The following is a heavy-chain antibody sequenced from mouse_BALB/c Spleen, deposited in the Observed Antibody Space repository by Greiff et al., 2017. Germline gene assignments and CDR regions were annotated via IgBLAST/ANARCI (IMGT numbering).Heavy chain of an antibody. Sequence: EVQRVESGGGLVKPGGSLKLSCAASGFAFSSYDMSWVRQTPEKRLEWVAYISSGGGSTYYPDTVKGRFTISRDNAKNTLYLQMSSLKSEDTAMYYCARHPHYYGSSYYYAMDYWGQGTSVTVSS. CDR2: ISSGGGST. CDR1: GFAFSSYD. D-gene: IGHD1-1*01. V-gene: IGHV5-12-1*01. J-gene: IGHJ4*01. CDR3: ARHPHYYGSSYYYAMDY.